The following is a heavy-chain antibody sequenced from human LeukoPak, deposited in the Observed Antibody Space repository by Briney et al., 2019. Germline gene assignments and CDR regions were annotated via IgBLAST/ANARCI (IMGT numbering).Heavy chain of an antibody. CDR1: GFTFSSYD. V-gene: IGHV3-13*01. CDR2: IGTAGDT. D-gene: IGHD5-18*01. J-gene: IGHJ4*02. CDR3: ARGGRYSYEIDY. Sequence: PGGSLRLSCAASGFTFSSYDMRWVRQATGKGLEWVSAIGTAGDTYYPGSVKGRFTISRENAKNSLYLQMNSLRAGDTAVYYCARGGRYSYEIDYWGQGTLVTVSS.